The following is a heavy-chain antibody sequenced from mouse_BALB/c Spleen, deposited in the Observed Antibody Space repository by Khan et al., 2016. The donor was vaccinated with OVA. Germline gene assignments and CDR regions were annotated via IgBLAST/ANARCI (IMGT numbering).Heavy chain of an antibody. CDR1: GYSITSDYA. V-gene: IGHV3-2*02. CDR3: ARWGNSYFDY. Sequence: VQLKQSGPGLVKPSQSLSLTCTVTGYSITSDYAWNWIRQFPGNKLEWMGYISYSGSTSYHPSLKSRISITRDTSKNQFFLQLNSVTTEDTATYYCARWGNSYFDYWGQGTTLTVAS. CDR2: ISYSGST. J-gene: IGHJ2*01.